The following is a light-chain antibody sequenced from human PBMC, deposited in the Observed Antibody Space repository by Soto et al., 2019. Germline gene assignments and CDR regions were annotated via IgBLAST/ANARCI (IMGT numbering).Light chain of an antibody. Sequence: QSVLTQPPSASGTPGQRVTISCSGSSSNIGSNTVNWYQQLPGTAPKLLIYSXXQRPXGXXXRXSXSKSGTSASLAISGLQSEDEXXYYCAAWDDSLNGRVFGGGTKLTVL. J-gene: IGLJ3*02. V-gene: IGLV1-44*01. CDR2: SXX. CDR3: AAWDDSLNGRV. CDR1: SSNIGSNT.